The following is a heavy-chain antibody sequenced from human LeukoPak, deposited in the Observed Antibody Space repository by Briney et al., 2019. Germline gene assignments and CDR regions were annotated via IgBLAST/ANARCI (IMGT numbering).Heavy chain of an antibody. D-gene: IGHD6-6*01. Sequence: SETLSLTCTVSGGSISSYYWSWIRQPPGKGLEWIGYIYYSGSTNYNPSLKRRVTISVDTSKIQFSLKLSSVTAADTAVYYCARGYYSSSSFFDYWGQGTLVTVSS. J-gene: IGHJ4*02. V-gene: IGHV4-59*01. CDR2: IYYSGST. CDR1: GGSISSYY. CDR3: ARGYYSSSSFFDY.